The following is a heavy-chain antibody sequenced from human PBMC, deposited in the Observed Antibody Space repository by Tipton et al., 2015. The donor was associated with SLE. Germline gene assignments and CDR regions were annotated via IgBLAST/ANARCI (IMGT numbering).Heavy chain of an antibody. V-gene: IGHV3-53*05. CDR3: AGGRGSDWFDFDY. Sequence: SLRLSCAASGFTVSSNDMSWVGQAPGKGLEWVAVTYRGGSRYLADAVKGRFTVSRDNSKNTLYLQMNSLRAEDTAVYYFAGGRGSDWFDFDYWGQGTLVTVSS. CDR2: TYRGGSR. CDR1: GFTVSSND. D-gene: IGHD6-19*01. J-gene: IGHJ4*02.